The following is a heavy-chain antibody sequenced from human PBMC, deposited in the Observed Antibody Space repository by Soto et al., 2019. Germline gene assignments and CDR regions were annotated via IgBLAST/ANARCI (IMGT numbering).Heavy chain of an antibody. CDR2: IYPGDSDT. D-gene: IGHD2-8*01. V-gene: IGHV5-51*01. CDR3: ARHSSNCTNGVCYYYGMDV. Sequence: GESLKISCKGSGFSFTSYWIGWVRQMPGKGLEWMGIIYPGDSDTRYSPSFQGQVTISADKSISTAYLQWSSLKASDTAMYYCARHSSNCTNGVCYYYGMDVWGQGTTVTVSS. J-gene: IGHJ6*02. CDR1: GFSFTSYW.